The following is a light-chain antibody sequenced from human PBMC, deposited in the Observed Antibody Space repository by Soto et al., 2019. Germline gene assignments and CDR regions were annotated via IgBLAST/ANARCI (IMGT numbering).Light chain of an antibody. Sequence: EIVLTQAPPTLSVSPGERATLSCRASQSVSSNLAWYQQKPGQAPRLLIYGASTRATGIPARFSGSGSGTEFTLTISSLQSEDFAVYYCQQYNNWPPSWTFAQGTKVAIK. J-gene: IGKJ1*01. CDR1: QSVSSN. V-gene: IGKV3-15*01. CDR2: GAS. CDR3: QQYNNWPPSWT.